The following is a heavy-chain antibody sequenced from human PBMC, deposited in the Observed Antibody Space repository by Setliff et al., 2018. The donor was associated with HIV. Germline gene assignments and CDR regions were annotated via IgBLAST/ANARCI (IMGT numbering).Heavy chain of an antibody. J-gene: IGHJ6*03. Sequence: PSETLSLTCAVYGGSFSDNYWSWIRQPPGKGLEWIGEINHRGRTNYSPSLRSRVTISIDTSKKQFSLKLKSVTAADTAVYYCARVSSTYWYSIPQNYYYHMDVWGKGTSVTVSS. CDR1: GGSFSDNY. V-gene: IGHV4-34*01. D-gene: IGHD2-2*01. CDR3: ARVSSTYWYSIPQNYYYHMDV. CDR2: INHRGRT.